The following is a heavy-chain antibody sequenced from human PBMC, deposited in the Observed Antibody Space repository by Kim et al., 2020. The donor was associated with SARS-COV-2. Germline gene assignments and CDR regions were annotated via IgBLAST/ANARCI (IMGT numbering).Heavy chain of an antibody. CDR3: AKDHSPRDSYSGSYGGWFDP. Sequence: RFTISRDNSKNTLYLQMNSLRAEDTAVYYCAKDHSPRDSYSGSYGGWFDPWGQGTLVTVSS. D-gene: IGHD1-26*01. V-gene: IGHV3-30*02. J-gene: IGHJ5*02.